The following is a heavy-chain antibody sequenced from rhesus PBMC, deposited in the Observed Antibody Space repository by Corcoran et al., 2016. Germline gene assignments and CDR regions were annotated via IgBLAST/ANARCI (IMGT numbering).Heavy chain of an antibody. CDR3: ATEWADTAGTVLYY. Sequence: EVQLVQSGAEVKKPGASVKISCKASGYTFTDYYLHWVRQAPGKGLEWMGRVDPEDGEAIHAQKFQDTVTITADTSTDTAYMELSSLRSEDTAVYYCATEWADTAGTVLYYWGQGVLVTVSS. V-gene: IGHV1-111*02. CDR2: VDPEDGEA. CDR1: GYTFTDYY. J-gene: IGHJ4*01. D-gene: IGHD5-24*01.